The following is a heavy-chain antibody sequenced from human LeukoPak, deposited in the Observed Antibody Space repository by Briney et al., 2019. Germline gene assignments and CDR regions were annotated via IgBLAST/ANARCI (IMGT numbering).Heavy chain of an antibody. CDR1: GFTFRNYV. V-gene: IGHV3-30-3*01. CDR2: TSSDLNVK. D-gene: IGHD3-10*01. J-gene: IGHJ4*02. Sequence: GGSLRLSCAASGFTFRNYVIHWVRQAPGKGLEWVAVTSSDLNVKLYADSVKGRFTISRDNSRSTLYLQMNSLRPEDTAIYCCAREGYYGSGSPPSLYFDYWGQGTLVTVFS. CDR3: AREGYYGSGSPPSLYFDY.